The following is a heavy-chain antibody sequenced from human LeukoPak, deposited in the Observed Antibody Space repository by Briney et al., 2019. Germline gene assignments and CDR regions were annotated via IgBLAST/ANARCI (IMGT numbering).Heavy chain of an antibody. CDR2: VGSDDNT. Sequence: GGSLRLSCAASGFTLTRNAMSWVRQTPGRGLEWVSGVGSDDNTHYTDSVRGRFTISRDNANTTLFLQMNSLRVEDTAVYYCAKDLSWWAAADYWGQGALVTVSS. V-gene: IGHV3-23*01. CDR1: GFTLTRNA. CDR3: AKDLSWWAAADY. D-gene: IGHD2-15*01. J-gene: IGHJ4*02.